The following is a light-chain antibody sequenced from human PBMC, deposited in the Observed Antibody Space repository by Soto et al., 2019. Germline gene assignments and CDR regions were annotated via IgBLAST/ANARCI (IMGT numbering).Light chain of an antibody. CDR2: ESS. V-gene: IGLV2-23*01. CDR3: CSNADSSTYV. Sequence: QSALTQPASVSGSPGQSITISCSGTTSDVGRYNLVSWYQHHPGKAPKLLIYESSKRPSGVSNRFSGSNSGSTASLTISGLQAEDEADYYCCSNADSSTYVFGTGTKVTVL. J-gene: IGLJ1*01. CDR1: TSDVGRYNL.